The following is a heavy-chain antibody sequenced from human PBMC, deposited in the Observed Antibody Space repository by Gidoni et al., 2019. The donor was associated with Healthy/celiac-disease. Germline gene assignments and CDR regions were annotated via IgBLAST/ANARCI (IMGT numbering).Heavy chain of an antibody. CDR3: ARDRYNSGSYFGDAFDI. V-gene: IGHV3-30-3*01. Sequence: QVQLVASGGGVVQPGRSLRLSCAASGFTFISYAMHWVRQAPGKGLEWVAVISYDGSNKYYADSVKGRFTISRDNSKNTLYLQMNSLRAEDTAVYYCARDRYNSGSYFGDAFDIWGQGTMVTVSS. CDR2: ISYDGSNK. CDR1: GFTFISYA. J-gene: IGHJ3*02. D-gene: IGHD1-26*01.